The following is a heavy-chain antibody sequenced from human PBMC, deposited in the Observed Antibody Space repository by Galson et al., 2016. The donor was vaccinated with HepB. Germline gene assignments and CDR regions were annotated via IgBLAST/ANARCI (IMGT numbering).Heavy chain of an antibody. CDR3: ARHHRGITGTTAFDP. J-gene: IGHJ5*02. V-gene: IGHV4-39*01. Sequence: SETLSLTCTVSGGSISSSSYYWGWIRQPPGKGLEWIGSIYYSGSTYYNPSLKSRVTISVDTSKKQFSLKMSAVTAADTAVYYCARHHRGITGTTAFDPWGQGTLVTVSS. CDR1: GGSISSSSYY. D-gene: IGHD1-7*01. CDR2: IYYSGST.